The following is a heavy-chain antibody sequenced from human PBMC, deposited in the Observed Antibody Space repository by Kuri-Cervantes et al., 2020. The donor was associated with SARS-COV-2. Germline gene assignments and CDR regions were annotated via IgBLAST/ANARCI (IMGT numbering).Heavy chain of an antibody. CDR1: GFNFTSYG. Sequence: GESLKISCAASGFNFTSYGMHWVRQAPGKGLEWVAVIWYDGSNKYYADSVKGGYTLSSDNSKTTLYLQMNSLRAEDTAVYYCARDWGIAVAGTYYYYGMDVWGQGTTVTVSS. CDR2: IWYDGSNK. D-gene: IGHD6-19*01. J-gene: IGHJ6*02. CDR3: ARDWGIAVAGTYYYYGMDV. V-gene: IGHV3-33*01.